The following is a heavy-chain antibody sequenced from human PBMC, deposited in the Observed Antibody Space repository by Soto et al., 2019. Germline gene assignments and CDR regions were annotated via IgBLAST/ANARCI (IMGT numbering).Heavy chain of an antibody. CDR1: GASISSFY. CDR2: IYYSGRT. V-gene: IGHV4-59*01. J-gene: IGHJ6*03. Sequence: PSETLSLTSNVSGASISSFYWNWIRQPPGKELEWIAYIYYSGRTNYNPSNKSRVTISADTSKNQFSLKLSSVTAADTAVYYCARGSPYYMDVWGKGITVT. CDR3: ARGSPYYMDV.